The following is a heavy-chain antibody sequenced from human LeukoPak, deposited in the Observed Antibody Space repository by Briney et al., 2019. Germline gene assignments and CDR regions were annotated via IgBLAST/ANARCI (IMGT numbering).Heavy chain of an antibody. Sequence: ASVKVSCKASGYTFTGYYMHWVRQAPGQGLEWMGWINPNSGGTNYAQKFLGGVTMTRDTSISTAYMVLSRLRSDDTAVYYCAREMPAADGSDAFDIWGQGTMVTVSS. J-gene: IGHJ3*02. CDR3: AREMPAADGSDAFDI. CDR2: INPNSGGT. V-gene: IGHV1-2*02. D-gene: IGHD6-13*01. CDR1: GYTFTGYY.